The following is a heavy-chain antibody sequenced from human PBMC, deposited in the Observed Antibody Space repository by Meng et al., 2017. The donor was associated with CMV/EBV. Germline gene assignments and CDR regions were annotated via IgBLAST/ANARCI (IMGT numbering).Heavy chain of an antibody. J-gene: IGHJ4*02. D-gene: IGHD2-2*01. V-gene: IGHV1-46*01. CDR2: IDPTGGRT. CDR1: YTCGNYH. Sequence: YTCGNYHMQWVRQAPGQGPEWMGIIDPTGGRTNYARDFEGRVTMTRDTSTNTVYLELTSLRDDDTAVYYCARSDCSRSSCYLATFDHWGQGTLVTVSS. CDR3: ARSDCSRSSCYLATFDH.